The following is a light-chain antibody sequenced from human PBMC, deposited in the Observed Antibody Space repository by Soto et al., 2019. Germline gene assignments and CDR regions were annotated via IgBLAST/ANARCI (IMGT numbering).Light chain of an antibody. J-gene: IGKJ2*01. CDR2: SAS. CDR3: QQLNSYPYT. Sequence: IPLTQSPSSLSATVGDRVTITCRSSQGIRSNLAWYQQKPGQAPKLLIYSASTLQSGVPSRFSGSGSGTDFTLTISSLQPEDFGTYYCQQLNSYPYTFGQGTKLEIK. V-gene: IGKV1-9*01. CDR1: QGIRSN.